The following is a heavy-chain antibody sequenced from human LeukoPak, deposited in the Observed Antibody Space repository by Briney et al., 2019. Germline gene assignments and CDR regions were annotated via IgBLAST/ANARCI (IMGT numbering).Heavy chain of an antibody. J-gene: IGHJ6*03. CDR3: ARASGASAGYYYYYCMDV. V-gene: IGHV4-59*01. D-gene: IGHD3-10*01. CDR1: GGSISSYY. Sequence: PSETLSLTCTVSGGSISSYYWSWIRQPPGKGLEWIGYIYYSGSTNYNPSLKSRVTISVDTSKNQFSLKLSSVTAADTAVYYCARASGASAGYYYYYCMDVWGKGTTVTVSS. CDR2: IYYSGST.